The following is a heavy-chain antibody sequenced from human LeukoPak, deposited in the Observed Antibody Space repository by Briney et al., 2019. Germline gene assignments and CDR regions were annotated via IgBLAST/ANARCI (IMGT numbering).Heavy chain of an antibody. CDR3: AKATGDNCYTPLDY. CDR1: GFTFSSYA. J-gene: IGHJ4*02. Sequence: PGGSLRLSCAASGFTFSSYAMSWVRQAPGKGLEWVSVISGGGGSTYYADSMKGRFTISRDTSKNTLHLQMSSLRAEDTAVYYCAKATGDNCYTPLDYWGQGALVTVSS. D-gene: IGHD2-15*01. V-gene: IGHV3-23*01. CDR2: ISGGGGST.